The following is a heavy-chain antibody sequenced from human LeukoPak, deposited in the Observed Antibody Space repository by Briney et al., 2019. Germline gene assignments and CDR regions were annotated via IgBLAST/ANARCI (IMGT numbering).Heavy chain of an antibody. J-gene: IGHJ3*02. D-gene: IGHD1-26*01. CDR1: GGSISSSSYY. CDR3: ASRRSYTPAPDAFDI. Sequence: SETLSLTCTVPGGSISSSSYYWGWTRQPPGKGLEWIGSIYYSGSTYYNPSLKSRVTISVDTSKNQFSLKLSSVTAADTAVYYCASRRSYTPAPDAFDIWGQGTMVTVSS. CDR2: IYYSGST. V-gene: IGHV4-39*01.